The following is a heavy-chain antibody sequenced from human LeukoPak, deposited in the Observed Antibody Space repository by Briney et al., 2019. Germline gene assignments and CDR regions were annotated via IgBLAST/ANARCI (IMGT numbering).Heavy chain of an antibody. D-gene: IGHD3-16*01. CDR2: VRSKSDAGTM. Sequence: GGSLRLSCAASGFTFSSYWMSWVRQAPGKGLEWVGRVRSKSDAGTMDYAAHLEGRFTISRDDSKNMVYLDMNSLKTEDTAVYYCGGRRVWGNGTVVTVSS. V-gene: IGHV3-15*01. J-gene: IGHJ6*04. CDR3: GGRRV. CDR1: GFTFSSYW.